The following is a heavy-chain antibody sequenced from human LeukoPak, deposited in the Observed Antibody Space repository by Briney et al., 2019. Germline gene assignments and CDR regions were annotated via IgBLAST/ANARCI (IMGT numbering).Heavy chain of an antibody. CDR3: ARNPGGYDIVVVDL. Sequence: ASVKVPCKASGYTFTNFGISWVRQAPGQGLERIGWISAYNGNTNYAQKVQGRVTMTTDTSTSTAYMELRSLRSDDTAVYYCARNPGGYDIVVVDLWGQGTLVAVSS. V-gene: IGHV1-18*01. D-gene: IGHD2-15*01. J-gene: IGHJ5*02. CDR1: GYTFTNFG. CDR2: ISAYNGNT.